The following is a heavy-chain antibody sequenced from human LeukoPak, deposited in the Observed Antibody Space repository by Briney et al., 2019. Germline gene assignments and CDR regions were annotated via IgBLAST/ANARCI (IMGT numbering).Heavy chain of an antibody. V-gene: IGHV4-59*01. Sequence: KPSETLSLTCTVSGGSISSYYWSWIRQPPGKGLEWIGYIYYSGSTNYNPSLKSRVTISVDTSKNQFSLKLSSVTAADTAVYYCARVIIDSSGYYYGLKFDYWGQGTLVTVSS. J-gene: IGHJ4*02. CDR3: ARVIIDSSGYYYGLKFDY. D-gene: IGHD3-22*01. CDR1: GGSISSYY. CDR2: IYYSGST.